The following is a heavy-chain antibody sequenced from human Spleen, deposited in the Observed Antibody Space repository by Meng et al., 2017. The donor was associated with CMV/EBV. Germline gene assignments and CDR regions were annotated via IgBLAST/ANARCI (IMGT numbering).Heavy chain of an antibody. D-gene: IGHD5-18*01. CDR3: ARGPRGYSYEKDWFDP. V-gene: IGHV4-59*01. CDR1: GFTFSSYE. CDR2: IYYSGST. J-gene: IGHJ5*02. Sequence: ESLKISCAASGFTFSSYEMNWVRQAPGKGLEWIGYIYYSGSTNYNPSLKSRVTISVDTSKNHFSLKLSSVTAADTAVYYCARGPRGYSYEKDWFDPWGQGTLVTVSS.